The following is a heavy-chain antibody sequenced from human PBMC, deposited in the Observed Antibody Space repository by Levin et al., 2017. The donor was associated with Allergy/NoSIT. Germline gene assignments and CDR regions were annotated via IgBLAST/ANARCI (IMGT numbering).Heavy chain of an antibody. CDR3: ARDRVAGPDAFDI. CDR2: ISGTSTYI. CDR1: GFTLSDYS. V-gene: IGHV3-21*01. D-gene: IGHD6-19*01. J-gene: IGHJ3*02. Sequence: LSLTCAASGFTLSDYSMNWVRQAPGKGLEWVSSISGTSTYIYYADSVKGRFTISRDDAKNSLFLQMNSLRAEDTAVYYCARDRVAGPDAFDIWGQGTMVTVSS.